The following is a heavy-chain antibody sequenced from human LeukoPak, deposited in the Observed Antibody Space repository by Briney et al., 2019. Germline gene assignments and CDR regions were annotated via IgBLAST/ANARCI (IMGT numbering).Heavy chain of an antibody. Sequence: SVKVSCKASGDTFSSYAISWVRQAPGQGLEWMGGIIPIIGTANYAQKFQGRVAITADKSTSTAYMELSSLRSEDTAVYYCARAGPTTGTSKSQYYYYYYGMDVWGKGTTVTVSS. J-gene: IGHJ6*04. D-gene: IGHD1-1*01. V-gene: IGHV1-69*06. CDR3: ARAGPTTGTSKSQYYYYYYGMDV. CDR1: GDTFSSYA. CDR2: IIPIIGTA.